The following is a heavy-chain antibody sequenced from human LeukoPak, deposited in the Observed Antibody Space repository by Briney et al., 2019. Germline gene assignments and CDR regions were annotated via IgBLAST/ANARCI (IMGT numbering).Heavy chain of an antibody. CDR3: AREGDRGIEVADFFDY. D-gene: IGHD6-19*01. CDR1: GLTFSMYS. Sequence: GGSLRLSCAASGLTFSMYSMAWVRQAPGKGLEWVAVINGAGGYTFYSDSVKGRFTISRDNFENTLYLQINSLRAEDTAVYYCAREGDRGIEVADFFDYWGQGTLVTVSS. CDR2: INGAGGYT. J-gene: IGHJ4*02. V-gene: IGHV3-23*01.